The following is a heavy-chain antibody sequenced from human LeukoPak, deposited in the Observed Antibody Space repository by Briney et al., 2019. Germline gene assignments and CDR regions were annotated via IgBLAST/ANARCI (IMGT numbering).Heavy chain of an antibody. Sequence: SETLSLTCTVSGGSISSSSYYWGWIRQPPGKGLEWIGSIYYSGSTYYNPSLKSRVTISVDTSKNQFSLKLSSVTAADTAVYYCARHALYDFWSGRTYYFDYWGQGTLVTVSS. CDR1: GGSISSSSYY. CDR2: IYYSGST. V-gene: IGHV4-39*01. D-gene: IGHD3-3*01. J-gene: IGHJ4*02. CDR3: ARHALYDFWSGRTYYFDY.